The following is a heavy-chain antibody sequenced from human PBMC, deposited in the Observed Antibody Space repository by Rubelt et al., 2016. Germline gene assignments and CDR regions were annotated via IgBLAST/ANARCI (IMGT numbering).Heavy chain of an antibody. V-gene: IGHV1-69*01. CDR1: GGTFSSYA. CDR2: IIPIFGTA. Sequence: QVQLVQSGAEVKKPGSSVKVSCKASGGTFSSYAISWVRQAPGQGLEWMGGIIPIFGTANYAQKFQGRVTITADESTSTAYMELSSLRSEDTAGYYCARGGATAADDNDAFDIWGQGTMVTVSS. J-gene: IGHJ3*02. D-gene: IGHD6-13*01. CDR3: ARGGATAADDNDAFDI.